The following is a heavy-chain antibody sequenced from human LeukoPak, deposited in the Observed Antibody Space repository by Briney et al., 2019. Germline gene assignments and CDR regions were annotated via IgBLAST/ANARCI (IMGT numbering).Heavy chain of an antibody. CDR2: IYHTGST. CDR3: ARDRPTYYYHTSGYYFAY. J-gene: IGHJ4*02. CDR1: GYSISSSYY. V-gene: IGHV4-38-2*02. D-gene: IGHD3-22*01. Sequence: PSETLSLTCAVSGYSISSSYYWGWIRQPPGKGLEWIGSIYHTGSTYYNPSLKSRVTISVDTSKNQFSLKLSSVTAADTAVYYCARDRPTYYYHTSGYYFAYWGQGTLVTVSS.